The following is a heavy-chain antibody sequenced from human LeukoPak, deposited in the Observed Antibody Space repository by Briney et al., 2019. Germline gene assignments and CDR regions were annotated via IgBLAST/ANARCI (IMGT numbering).Heavy chain of an antibody. J-gene: IGHJ5*02. CDR3: ARGFSITGTTTWFDP. CDR1: GGSISSYY. D-gene: IGHD1-7*01. Sequence: PSETLSLTCTVSGGSISSYYWGWIRQPPGKGLEWIGSIYHSGSTYYNPSLKSRVTISVDTSKNQFSLKLSSVTAADTAVYYCARGFSITGTTTWFDPWGQGTLVTVSS. V-gene: IGHV4-38-2*02. CDR2: IYHSGST.